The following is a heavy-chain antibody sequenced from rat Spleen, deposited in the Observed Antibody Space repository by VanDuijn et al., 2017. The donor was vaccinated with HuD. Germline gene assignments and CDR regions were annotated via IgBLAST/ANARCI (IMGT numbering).Heavy chain of an antibody. Sequence: EVQLVESGGGLVQPGRSMKLSCVVSGFTFSHYDMSWVRQAPTKGMEWVASISYDGSSNYYRDSVKGRFNISRDNAKSTLYLQMDSLRSEDTATYYCTATGIFAYWGQGTLVTVSS. J-gene: IGHJ3*01. CDR2: ISYDGSSN. D-gene: IGHD1-7*01. V-gene: IGHV5-20*01. CDR3: TATGIFAY. CDR1: GFTFSHYD.